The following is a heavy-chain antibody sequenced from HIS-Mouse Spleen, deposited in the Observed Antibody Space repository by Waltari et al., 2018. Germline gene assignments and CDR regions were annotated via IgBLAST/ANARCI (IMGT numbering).Heavy chain of an antibody. Sequence: QLQLQESGPGLVKPSETLSLTCTVSGGSISSSSYYWGWIRQPPGKGLGWSGSLYYSGSTYYNPFLKSRVTISVDPSKNQFSLKLSSVTAADTAVYYCAREIPYSSSWYDWYFDLWGRGTLVTVSS. D-gene: IGHD6-13*01. CDR1: GGSISSSSYY. CDR2: LYYSGST. V-gene: IGHV4-39*07. J-gene: IGHJ2*01. CDR3: AREIPYSSSWYDWYFDL.